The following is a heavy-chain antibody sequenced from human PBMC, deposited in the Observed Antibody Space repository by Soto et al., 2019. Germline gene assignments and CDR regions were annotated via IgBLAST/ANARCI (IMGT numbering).Heavy chain of an antibody. CDR1: GFTFSSYS. CDR3: ARDPPYCSSTSCFDY. D-gene: IGHD2-2*01. V-gene: IGHV3-48*01. CDR2: ISSSSSTI. J-gene: IGHJ4*02. Sequence: GGSLRLSCAASGFTFSSYSMNWVRQAPGKGLEWVSYISSSSSTIYYADSVKGRFTISRDNAKNSLYLQMNSLRAEDTAVYYCARDPPYCSSTSCFDYWGQGTLVTVSS.